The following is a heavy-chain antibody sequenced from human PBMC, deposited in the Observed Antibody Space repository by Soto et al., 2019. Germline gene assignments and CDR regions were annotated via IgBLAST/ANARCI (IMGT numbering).Heavy chain of an antibody. CDR1: GLTFSNYA. CDR3: ARQHSGSYYFDY. D-gene: IGHD1-26*01. CDR2: ITEDGITK. J-gene: IGHJ4*02. V-gene: IGHV3-7*05. Sequence: GGSLRLSCAASGLTFSNYAMSWVRQAPGKGLEWVSTITEDGITKNYVDSVKGRFTISRDNAKNSLYLQINGLRAEDTAVYYCARQHSGSYYFDYWGQGTPVTVSS.